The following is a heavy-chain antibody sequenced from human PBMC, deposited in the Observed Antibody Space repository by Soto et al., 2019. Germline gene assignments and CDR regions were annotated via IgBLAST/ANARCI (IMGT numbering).Heavy chain of an antibody. CDR3: VKGNRGEYYYYYNGVDV. CDR1: GFNFNNFA. J-gene: IGHJ6*02. V-gene: IGHV3-64D*06. CDR2: ISDTGGST. Sequence: QPGGSLRLSCAGSGFNFNNFAMHWVRQAPGTGLEYVSSISDTGGSTFHADSVKGRFIITRDNSKGTLFLQMSSLRVEDTAVDYCVKGNRGEYYYYYNGVDVWGQGTTVTVSS. D-gene: IGHD3-16*01.